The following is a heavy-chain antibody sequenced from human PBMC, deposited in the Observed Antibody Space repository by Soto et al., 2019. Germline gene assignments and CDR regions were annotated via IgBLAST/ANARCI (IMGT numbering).Heavy chain of an antibody. Sequence: QVQLVQSGAEVKKPGSSVKVSCKASGGTFSSYAISWVRQAPGQGLEWMGGIIPIFGTANYAQKFQGRVTITADESTSTAYMELSSLRSEDTAVYYCASRSWYYDSSGSHPYFDYWGQGTLVTVSS. CDR2: IIPIFGTA. V-gene: IGHV1-69*01. J-gene: IGHJ4*02. CDR1: GGTFSSYA. D-gene: IGHD3-22*01. CDR3: ASRSWYYDSSGSHPYFDY.